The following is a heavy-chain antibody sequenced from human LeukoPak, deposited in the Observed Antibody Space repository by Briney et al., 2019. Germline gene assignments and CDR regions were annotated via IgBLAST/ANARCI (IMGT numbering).Heavy chain of an antibody. J-gene: IGHJ6*03. CDR1: GVSITSYY. D-gene: IGHD2-15*01. V-gene: IGHV4-59*01. CDR2: IYHSGST. CDR3: ARVARDCSGGSCYGLWYTNYYYYYMDV. Sequence: SETLSLTCTVSGVSITSYYWSWIRQPPGKGLEWIGYIYHSGSTNYNPSLKSRVTISVDTSKNQFSLKLSSVTAADTAVYYCARVARDCSGGSCYGLWYTNYYYYYMDVWGKGTTVTVSS.